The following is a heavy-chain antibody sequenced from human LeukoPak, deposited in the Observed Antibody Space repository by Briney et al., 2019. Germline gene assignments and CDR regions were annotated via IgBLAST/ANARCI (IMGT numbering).Heavy chain of an antibody. CDR3: ARVSHDWNYGDAFDI. CDR2: INPVGGTT. CDR1: GYTLINYY. J-gene: IGHJ3*02. D-gene: IGHD1-7*01. Sequence: GASVKVSCKASGYTLINYYVHWVRQAPGQGLEWMGKINPVGGTTRYAQKFQGRVTMTRDTSTSIVSMELSSLRSEDTAVYYCARVSHDWNYGDAFDIWGQGTMVTVSS. V-gene: IGHV1-46*01.